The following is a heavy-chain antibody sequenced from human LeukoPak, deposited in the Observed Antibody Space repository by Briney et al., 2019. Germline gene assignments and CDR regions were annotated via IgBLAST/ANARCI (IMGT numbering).Heavy chain of an antibody. CDR2: IWYDESRK. V-gene: IGHV3-30*02. CDR1: RFTFSSYG. CDR3: AKALRVDYNYYMDV. J-gene: IGHJ6*03. Sequence: GGSLRLSCAASRFTFSSYGMHWVRQAPGKGLEWVAFIWYDESRKYYADSVKGRFTISRDNSKNTLYLQMSSLRVEDTAVYYCAKALRVDYNYYMDVWGKGTTVTISS.